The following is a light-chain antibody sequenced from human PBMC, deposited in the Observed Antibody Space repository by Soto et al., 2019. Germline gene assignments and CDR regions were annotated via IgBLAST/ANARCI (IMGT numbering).Light chain of an antibody. Sequence: QSALTQPASVSGSPGQSVTISCTGSSSDVGNYNYVSWYQQYPAKAPKLMIYEVRNRPSGVSNRFSGSKSGNTASLTISGLQADDEATYYCSSYTRSSTWVFGGGTKLTVL. CDR1: SSDVGNYNY. CDR3: SSYTRSSTWV. J-gene: IGLJ3*02. CDR2: EVR. V-gene: IGLV2-14*01.